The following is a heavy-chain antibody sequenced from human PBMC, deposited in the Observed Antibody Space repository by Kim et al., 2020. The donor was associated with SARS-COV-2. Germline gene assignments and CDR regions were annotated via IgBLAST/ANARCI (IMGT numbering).Heavy chain of an antibody. V-gene: IGHV1-18*01. D-gene: IGHD6-13*01. CDR3: ARKDSSPPGHFDY. J-gene: IGHJ4*02. Sequence: YAQRLQGRSTMTTDTSTSTAYMELRSLGSDDTGVYYCARKDSSPPGHFDYWGQGTLVTVAS.